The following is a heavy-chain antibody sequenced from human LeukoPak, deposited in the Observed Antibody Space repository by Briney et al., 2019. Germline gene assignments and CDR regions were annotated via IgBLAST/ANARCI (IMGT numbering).Heavy chain of an antibody. V-gene: IGHV1-3*01. J-gene: IGHJ1*01. D-gene: IGHD3-10*01. CDR1: GYTFTSYA. CDR3: ARDQGRQPAGYFQY. CDR2: INAGNGNT. Sequence: EASVKVSCKASGYTFTSYAMHWVRQAPGQRLEWMGWINAGNGNTKYSQKFQGRVTITRDTSASTAYMELSSLRSEDTAVYYCARDQGRQPAGYFQYWGQGTLVTVSS.